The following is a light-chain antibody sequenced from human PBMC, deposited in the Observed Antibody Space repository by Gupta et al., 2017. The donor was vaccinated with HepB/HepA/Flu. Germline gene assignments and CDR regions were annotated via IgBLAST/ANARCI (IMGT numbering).Light chain of an antibody. CDR2: TTN. Sequence: QTVVSQEPPVTVSPGGTVTLTCASNTGAVTSTYYPSWFQKKPGQAPRPLIYTTNNKHSWTPARFSGSLLGDKAALTLSGALPEDEAEYYCRVHFGGAWVFGGGTKLTVL. J-gene: IGLJ2*01. V-gene: IGLV7-43*01. CDR3: RVHFGGAWV. CDR1: TGAVTSTYY.